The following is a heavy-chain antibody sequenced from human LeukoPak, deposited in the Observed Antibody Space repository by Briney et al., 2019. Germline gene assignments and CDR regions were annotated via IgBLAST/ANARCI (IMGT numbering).Heavy chain of an antibody. V-gene: IGHV4-30-4*07. CDR3: ARETAYYYDSSGYYLVRWFDP. CDR1: GGSISSGGYS. Sequence: SETLSLTCAVSGGSISSGGYSWSWIRQPPVKGLEWIGYIYYSGSTYYNPSLKSRVTISVDTSKNQFSLKLSSVTAADTAVYYCARETAYYYDSSGYYLVRWFDPWGQGTLVTVSS. J-gene: IGHJ5*02. CDR2: IYYSGST. D-gene: IGHD3-22*01.